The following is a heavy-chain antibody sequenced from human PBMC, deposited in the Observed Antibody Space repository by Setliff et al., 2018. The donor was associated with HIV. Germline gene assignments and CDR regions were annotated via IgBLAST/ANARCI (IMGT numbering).Heavy chain of an antibody. V-gene: IGHV3-30*02. J-gene: IGHJ3*02. CDR2: IRFDGSNE. CDR3: AREGGIRGFGGFDI. CDR1: GFTFSTYA. Sequence: GGSLRLSCAASGFTFSTYAMHWVRQAPGKGLQWVALIRFDGSNEYYAESVKGRFTISRDNSQNTLYLQMNSLRAEDTALYFCAREGGIRGFGGFDIWGQGTMVTVSS. D-gene: IGHD3-10*01.